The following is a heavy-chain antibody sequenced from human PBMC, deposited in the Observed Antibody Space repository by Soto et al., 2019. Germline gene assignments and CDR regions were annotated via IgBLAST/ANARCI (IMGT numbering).Heavy chain of an antibody. J-gene: IGHJ6*02. CDR1: GYTFTGYY. V-gene: IGHV1-2*02. Sequence: SVKVSCKASGYTFTGYYMHWVRQAPGQGLEWMGYINPNSGGTNYAEKFQGRVTMTRDTSISTAYMALRRLRSEDMAVYYCASVVGADYYYYYGIDLWGQGTTVTVS. D-gene: IGHD1-26*01. CDR2: INPNSGGT. CDR3: ASVVGADYYYYYGIDL.